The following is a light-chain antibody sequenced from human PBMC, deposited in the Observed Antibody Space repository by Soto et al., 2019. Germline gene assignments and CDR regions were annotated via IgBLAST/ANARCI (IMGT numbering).Light chain of an antibody. Sequence: EIVMTQSPATLSASPGERATVSCRASQSVSSNLAWYQQKPGQAPRLLIYGASARATSIPARFSGSGSGTEFTLTISSLQSEDFALYYCQKYYSWPLTFGGGTKVEIK. CDR3: QKYYSWPLT. CDR1: QSVSSN. CDR2: GAS. J-gene: IGKJ4*01. V-gene: IGKV3-15*01.